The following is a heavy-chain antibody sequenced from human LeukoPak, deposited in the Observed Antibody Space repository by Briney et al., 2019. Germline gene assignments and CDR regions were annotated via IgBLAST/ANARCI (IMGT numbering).Heavy chain of an antibody. J-gene: IGHJ6*03. Sequence: GASVKVSCKASGGTFSSYAISWVRQAPGQGLEWMGGIIPIFGTANCAQKFQGRVTITTDESTSTAYMELSSLRSEDTAVYYCARGSYSRDWGLWYYYYYMDVWGKGATVTVSS. V-gene: IGHV1-69*05. D-gene: IGHD6-13*01. CDR1: GGTFSSYA. CDR3: ARGSYSRDWGLWYYYYYMDV. CDR2: IIPIFGTA.